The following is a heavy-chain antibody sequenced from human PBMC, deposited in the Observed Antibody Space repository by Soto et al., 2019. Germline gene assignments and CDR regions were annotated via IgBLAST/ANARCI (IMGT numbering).Heavy chain of an antibody. CDR2: INPSGGGT. V-gene: IGHV1-46*03. CDR3: ARDGDARVVIKSYYYYMDV. D-gene: IGHD3-3*01. Sequence: GASVKVSCKASGYTFTSYYMHWVRQAPGQGLEWMGIINPSGGGTSYAQKFQGRVTMTRDTSTSTVYMELSSLRSEDTAVYYCARDGDARVVIKSYYYYMDVWGKGTTVTVSS. J-gene: IGHJ6*03. CDR1: GYTFTSYY.